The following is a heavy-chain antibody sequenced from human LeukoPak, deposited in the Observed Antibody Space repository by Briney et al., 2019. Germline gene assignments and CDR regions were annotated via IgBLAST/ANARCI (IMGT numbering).Heavy chain of an antibody. J-gene: IGHJ4*02. CDR3: ARGRRILVGDTNAGDFFDY. V-gene: IGHV1-2*02. CDR2: INPNSGGT. CDR1: GYTFTGYY. Sequence: ASVKVSCKASGYTFTGYYMHWVRQAPGQGLEWMGWINPNSGGTNYAQKFQGRVTMTRDTSISRAYIELSRLRSDDTAVYYCARGRRILVGDTNAGDFFDYWGQGTLVTVSS. D-gene: IGHD1-26*01.